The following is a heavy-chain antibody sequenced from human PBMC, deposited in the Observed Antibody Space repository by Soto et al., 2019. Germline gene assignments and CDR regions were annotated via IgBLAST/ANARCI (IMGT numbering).Heavy chain of an antibody. CDR1: GYSFTSYW. J-gene: IGHJ3*02. V-gene: IGHV5-51*01. D-gene: IGHD3-10*01. Sequence: PGESLKISCKGSGYSFTSYWIGWVRQMPGKGLEWMGIIYPGDSDTRYSPSFQGQVTISADKSISTAYLQWGSLKASDTAMYYCARRHLAFGELPHDAFDIWGQGTMVTVSS. CDR3: ARRHLAFGELPHDAFDI. CDR2: IYPGDSDT.